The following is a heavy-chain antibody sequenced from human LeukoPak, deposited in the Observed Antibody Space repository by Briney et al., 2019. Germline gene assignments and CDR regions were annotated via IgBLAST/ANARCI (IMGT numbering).Heavy chain of an antibody. CDR3: AADSSGYYTIDY. Sequence: GASVTVSCTASGFTFTSSAVQWVRQARGQRLEWIGWIVVGSGNTNYAQKFQERVTITRDMSTSTAYMELSSLRSEDTAVYYCAADSSGYYTIDYWGQGTLVTVSS. V-gene: IGHV1-58*01. D-gene: IGHD3-22*01. CDR2: IVVGSGNT. CDR1: GFTFTSSA. J-gene: IGHJ4*02.